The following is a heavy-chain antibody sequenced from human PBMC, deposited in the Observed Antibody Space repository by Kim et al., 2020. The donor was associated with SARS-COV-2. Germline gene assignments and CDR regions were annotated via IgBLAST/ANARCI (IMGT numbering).Heavy chain of an antibody. CDR3: AKQFYDSSGYYGDDY. D-gene: IGHD3-22*01. J-gene: IGHJ4*02. Sequence: DSVKCRFNISRENSMNTLYMQINSMRAEDTAVYYCAKQFYDSSGYYGDDYWGQGTLVTVSS. V-gene: IGHV3-23*01.